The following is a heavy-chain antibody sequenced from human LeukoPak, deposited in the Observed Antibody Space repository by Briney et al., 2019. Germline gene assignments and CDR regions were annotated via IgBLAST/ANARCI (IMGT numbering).Heavy chain of an antibody. CDR1: GGAISSSSYY. V-gene: IGHV4-39*01. Sequence: SETLSLTCTVSGGAISSSSYYWGWIRQPPGKGLEWIGSIYYSGSTYYNPSLKSRVTISVDTSKNQFSLKLSSVTAADTAVYYCARHSIHIDYWGQGTLVTVSS. J-gene: IGHJ4*02. CDR2: IYYSGST. CDR3: ARHSIHIDY. D-gene: IGHD2/OR15-2a*01.